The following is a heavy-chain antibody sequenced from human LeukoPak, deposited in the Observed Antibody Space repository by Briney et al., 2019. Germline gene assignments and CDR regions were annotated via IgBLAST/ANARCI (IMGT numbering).Heavy chain of an antibody. Sequence: KSSETLSLTCTVSGGSISSYYWSWIRQPPGKGLEWIGYIYYSGSTNYNPSLKSRVTISVDTSKNQFSLKLSSVTAADTAVYYCARNYDRNWFYPWGQGTLVTVSS. D-gene: IGHD3-3*01. CDR1: GGSISSYY. V-gene: IGHV4-59*01. CDR2: IYYSGST. CDR3: ARNYDRNWFYP. J-gene: IGHJ5*02.